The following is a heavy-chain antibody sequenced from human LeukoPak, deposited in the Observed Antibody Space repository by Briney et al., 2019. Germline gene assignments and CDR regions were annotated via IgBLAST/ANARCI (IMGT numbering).Heavy chain of an antibody. Sequence: SETLSLTCTVSGGSISSGNYYWSWLRQPAGKGLEWIGRIYTSGSTNYNPTLKSRVTISADTSKNQLSLKLSSVTAADTAVYYCARESDLSNYDRTDYRGQGTLVTVSS. CDR3: ARESDLSNYDRTDY. CDR2: IYTSGST. J-gene: IGHJ4*02. CDR1: GGSISSGNYY. D-gene: IGHD4/OR15-4a*01. V-gene: IGHV4-61*02.